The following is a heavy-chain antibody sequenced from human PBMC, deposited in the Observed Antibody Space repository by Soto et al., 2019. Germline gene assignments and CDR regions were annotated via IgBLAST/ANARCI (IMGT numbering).Heavy chain of an antibody. Sequence: GGSLRLSCAASGFTFSSYSMNWVRQAPGKGLEWVSSISSSSSYIYYADSVKGRFTISRDNAKNSLYLQMNSLRAEDTAVYYCARDSYYYDSSGYYSLDAFDIWGQGTMVTVSS. J-gene: IGHJ3*02. V-gene: IGHV3-21*01. CDR2: ISSSSSYI. CDR1: GFTFSSYS. D-gene: IGHD3-22*01. CDR3: ARDSYYYDSSGYYSLDAFDI.